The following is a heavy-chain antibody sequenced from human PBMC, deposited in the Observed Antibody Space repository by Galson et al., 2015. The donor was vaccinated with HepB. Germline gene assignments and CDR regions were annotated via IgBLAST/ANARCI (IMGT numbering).Heavy chain of an antibody. D-gene: IGHD4-17*01. Sequence: SLRLSCASSGFNFRDNSMSWVRQAPGKGLEWVGFIRSKAFGGAPEYAAYVKGRLVISRADSKSIPYLQMNSLKTEDTAGYYCTRDDYGLRVLNFYYNGMDLWGHGTTVTVSS. CDR2: IRSKAFGGAP. J-gene: IGHJ6*01. CDR3: TRDDYGLRVLNFYYNGMDL. V-gene: IGHV3-49*04. CDR1: GFNFRDNS.